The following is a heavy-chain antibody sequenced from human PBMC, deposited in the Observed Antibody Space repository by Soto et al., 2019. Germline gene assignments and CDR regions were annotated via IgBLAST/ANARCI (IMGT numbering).Heavy chain of an antibody. D-gene: IGHD6-13*01. CDR2: ISGSGGST. CDR3: ATPEGSSSWYEFVY. V-gene: IGHV3-23*01. Sequence: EVQLLESGGGLVQPGGSLRLSCAASGFTFSSYAMSWVRQAPGKGLEWVSAISGSGGSTYYADSVKGRFTISRDNSKNTLYLQMNSLRAEDTSVYYSATPEGSSSWYEFVYWGQGTLVTVSS. CDR1: GFTFSSYA. J-gene: IGHJ4*02.